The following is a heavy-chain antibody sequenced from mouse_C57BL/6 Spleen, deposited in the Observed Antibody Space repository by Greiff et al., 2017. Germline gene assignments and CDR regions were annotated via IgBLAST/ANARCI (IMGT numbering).Heavy chain of an antibody. J-gene: IGHJ4*01. CDR1: GFNIKDYY. CDR2: IDPDDGET. Sequence: VQLQQSGAELVKPGASVKLSCTASGFNIKDYYMHWVKQRTGQGLEWIGRIDPDDGETKYAPKFQGKATITVDTSSITAYLQLSSLTSEDPAVYYCADMITNGMDYWGQGTSVTVSS. D-gene: IGHD2-4*01. V-gene: IGHV14-2*01. CDR3: ADMITNGMDY.